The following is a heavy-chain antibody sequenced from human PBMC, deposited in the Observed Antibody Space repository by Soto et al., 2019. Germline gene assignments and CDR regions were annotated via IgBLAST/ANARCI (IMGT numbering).Heavy chain of an antibody. J-gene: IGHJ2*01. V-gene: IGHV4-30-4*01. CDR3: ARGSAAKRDFDL. CDR2: IFPSRPT. CDR1: GAPFSGGGYN. D-gene: IGHD5-18*01. Sequence: QVQLQESGPGLVKPSQTLSLMCTVSGAPFSGGGYNWVWHRTPPGKGLEWIGNIFPSRPTHYNWSLWSPITMSAGTSKTHFTLKLTSVTAADRAVYFCARGSAAKRDFDLWGRGTRVTVSS.